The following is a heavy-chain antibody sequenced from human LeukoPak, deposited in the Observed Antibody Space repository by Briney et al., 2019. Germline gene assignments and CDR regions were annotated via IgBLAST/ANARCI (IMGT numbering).Heavy chain of an antibody. D-gene: IGHD1-7*01. CDR2: ISSSSSYI. J-gene: IGHJ3*02. V-gene: IGHV3-21*01. CDR1: GFTFSSYS. Sequence: GGSLRLSCAASGFTFSSYSMNWVRQAPGKGLEWVSSISSSSSYIYYADSVKGRFTISRDNAKNSLYLQMNSLRAEDTAVYYCARAELRTAAYAFDIWGQGTMVTVSS. CDR3: ARAELRTAAYAFDI.